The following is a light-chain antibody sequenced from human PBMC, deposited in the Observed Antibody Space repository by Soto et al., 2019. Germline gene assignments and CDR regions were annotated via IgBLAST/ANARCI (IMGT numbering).Light chain of an antibody. CDR1: QSVRSRY. CDR3: QQYGSSPFT. Sequence: EIVLTQSPGTLSLSPGERATLSCRASQSVRSRYLAWYQQKPGQAPRLLIYGASSRASGIPDRFSGSGSGTDFTLTISRLEPEDFAVYYCQQYGSSPFTCGPGAKVDIK. J-gene: IGKJ3*01. V-gene: IGKV3-20*01. CDR2: GAS.